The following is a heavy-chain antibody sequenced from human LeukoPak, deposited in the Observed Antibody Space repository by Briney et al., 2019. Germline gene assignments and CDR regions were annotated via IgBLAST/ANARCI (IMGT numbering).Heavy chain of an antibody. CDR3: ACGYSYGLFDY. CDR2: ISHDGRTK. Sequence: GGSLRLSCVVSGFNFDNFAMHWVRQPSGKGLEWVAVISHDGRTKYYADSVKGRFTISRDNAKNSLYLQMNSLRAEDTAVYYCACGYSYGLFDYWGQGTLVTVSS. CDR1: GFNFDNFA. J-gene: IGHJ4*02. V-gene: IGHV3-30*04. D-gene: IGHD5-18*01.